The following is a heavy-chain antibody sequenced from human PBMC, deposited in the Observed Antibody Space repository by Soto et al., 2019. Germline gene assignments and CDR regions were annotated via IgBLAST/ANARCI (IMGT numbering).Heavy chain of an antibody. J-gene: IGHJ6*02. CDR1: GFTFSSYA. CDR3: ASGRGTSRHVQYYYYGMDV. Sequence: GGSLRLSCAASGFTFSSYAMSWVRQAAGKGLEWVSAISGSGGSTYYADSVKGRFTISRDNSKNTLYLQMNSLRAEDTAVYYCASGRGTSRHVQYYYYGMDVWGQGTTVTVSS. D-gene: IGHD2-2*01. CDR2: ISGSGGST. V-gene: IGHV3-23*01.